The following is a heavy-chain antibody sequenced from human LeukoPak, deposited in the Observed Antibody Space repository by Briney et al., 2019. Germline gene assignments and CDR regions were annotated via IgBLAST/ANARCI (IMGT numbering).Heavy chain of an antibody. J-gene: IGHJ4*02. CDR2: INPNSGGT. CDR1: GYTFTGYY. D-gene: IGHD3-22*01. V-gene: IGHV1-2*02. CDR3: ARNFCFDSSGYYHY. Sequence: ASVKVSCKASGYTFTGYYMHWVRQAPGQGLEWMGWINPNSGGTNYAQNFQGRVAMTRDTSISTAYMELSRLRSDDTAVCYCARNFCFDSSGYYHYWGQGTLVTVS.